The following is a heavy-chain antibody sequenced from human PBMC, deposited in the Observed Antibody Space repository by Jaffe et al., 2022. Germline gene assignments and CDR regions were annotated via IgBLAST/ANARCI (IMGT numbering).Heavy chain of an antibody. D-gene: IGHD6-19*01. CDR2: IYWDDDK. CDR1: GFSLSTSGVG. CDR3: AHIGHIAVAGTFDY. J-gene: IGHJ4*02. Sequence: QITLKESGPTLVKPTQTLTLTCTFSGFSLSTSGVGVGWIRQPPGKALEWLALIYWDDDKRYSPSLKSRLTITKDTSKNQVVLTMTNMDPVDTATYYCAHIGHIAVAGTFDYWGQGTLVTVSS. V-gene: IGHV2-5*02.